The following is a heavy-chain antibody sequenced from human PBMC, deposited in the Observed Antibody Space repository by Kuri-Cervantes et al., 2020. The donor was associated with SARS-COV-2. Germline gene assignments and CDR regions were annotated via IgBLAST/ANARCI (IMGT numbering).Heavy chain of an antibody. V-gene: IGHV4-39*01. CDR2: IYYSGST. J-gene: IGHJ4*01. CDR1: GGSISSSSYY. Sequence: SETLSLTCTVSGGSISSSSYYWGWIRQPPGKGLEWIGSIYYSGSTYYNPSLKSRVTISVDTSKNQFSLKLSSVTAADTAVYYCARHGYCSSTSCRRPFDYWGHGTRVTVSS. CDR3: ARHGYCSSTSCRRPFDY. D-gene: IGHD2-2*03.